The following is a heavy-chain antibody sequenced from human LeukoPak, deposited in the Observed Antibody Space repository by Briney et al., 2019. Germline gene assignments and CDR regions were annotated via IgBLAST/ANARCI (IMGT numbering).Heavy chain of an antibody. CDR2: IYYSGST. D-gene: IGHD1-26*01. V-gene: IGHV4-61*01. CDR3: ARDSGSYRLLGY. Sequence: PSETLSLTCTVSGGSVSSGSYYWSWIRQPPGKGLEWIGYIYYSGSTNYNPSLKSRVTISVDTSKNQFSLKLSSVTAADTAVYYCARDSGSYRLLGYWGQGTLVTVSP. CDR1: GGSVSSGSYY. J-gene: IGHJ4*02.